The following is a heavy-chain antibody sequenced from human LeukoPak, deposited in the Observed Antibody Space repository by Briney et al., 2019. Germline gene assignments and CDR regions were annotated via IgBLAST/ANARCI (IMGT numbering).Heavy chain of an antibody. D-gene: IGHD4-11*01. V-gene: IGHV4-59*10. CDR3: ARVRSTVTTPRHYFYYYYMDV. Sequence: SETLSLTCAVYGGSFSGYYWSWIRQPAGKGLEWIGRIYTSGSTNYNPSLKSRVTMSVDTSKNQFSLKLSSVTAADTAVYYCARVRSTVTTPRHYFYYYYMDVPGKGATVTTSS. J-gene: IGHJ6*03. CDR2: IYTSGST. CDR1: GGSFSGYY.